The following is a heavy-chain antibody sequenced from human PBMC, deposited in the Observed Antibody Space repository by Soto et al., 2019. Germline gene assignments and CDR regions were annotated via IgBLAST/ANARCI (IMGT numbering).Heavy chain of an antibody. CDR3: ARTYSDFWSGFSD. D-gene: IGHD3-3*01. CDR1: GFTFSDYA. CDR2: ISYEGSEK. V-gene: IGHV3-30*03. Sequence: QVHLEESGGRVVQPGTSLRLSCAASGFTFSDYAMHWIRQPPGKGLEWVAIISYEGSEKYYSDSVKGRFTISRDNSKNTVYLQMNSVRGDDPAVYYCARTYSDFWSGFSDLGQGALVTVSS. J-gene: IGHJ4*02.